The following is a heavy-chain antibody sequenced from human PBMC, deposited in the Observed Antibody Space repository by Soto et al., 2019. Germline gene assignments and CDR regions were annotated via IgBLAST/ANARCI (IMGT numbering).Heavy chain of an antibody. CDR3: ARGKRYYDSSGYYYEFPLFDY. Sequence: SETLSLTCAVYGGSFSGYYWSWIRQPPGKGLEWIGEINHSGSTNYNPSLKSRVTISVDTSKNQFSLKLSSVTAADTAVYYCARGKRYYDSSGYYYEFPLFDYWGQGTLVTVSS. CDR2: INHSGST. D-gene: IGHD3-22*01. J-gene: IGHJ4*02. V-gene: IGHV4-34*01. CDR1: GGSFSGYY.